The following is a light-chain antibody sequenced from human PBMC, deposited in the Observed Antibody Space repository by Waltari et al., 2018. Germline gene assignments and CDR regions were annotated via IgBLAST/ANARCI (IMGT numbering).Light chain of an antibody. V-gene: IGLV4-69*01. J-gene: IGLJ3*02. Sequence: QLVLTQSPSASASLGVSVKLTCTLSSGHSSYAIAWHQQQAEKGPRYLMKVNSAGSHSKGDGIPDRFSGSSSGAERYLTISSLQSDDEADYYCQTWDTGIRVFGGGTKLTVV. CDR1: SGHSSYA. CDR2: VNSAGSH. CDR3: QTWDTGIRV.